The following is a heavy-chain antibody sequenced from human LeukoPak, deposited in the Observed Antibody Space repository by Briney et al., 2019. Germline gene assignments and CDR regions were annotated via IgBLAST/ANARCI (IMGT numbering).Heavy chain of an antibody. CDR3: ARSYCSSSCYAVGAFDI. Sequence: SETLSLTCNVSGGSISSSTPYWGWIRQPPGTGLEWMGRIHYSGSTYYNPSLKRRVTISVDVSKNQFSLKPSSVTAADTAVYYCARSYCSSSCYAVGAFDIWGQGTVVTVSS. CDR2: IHYSGST. V-gene: IGHV4-39*01. D-gene: IGHD2-2*01. CDR1: GGSISSSTPY. J-gene: IGHJ3*02.